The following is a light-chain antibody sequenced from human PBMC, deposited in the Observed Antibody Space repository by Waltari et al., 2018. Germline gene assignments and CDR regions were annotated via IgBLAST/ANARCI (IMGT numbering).Light chain of an antibody. Sequence: QSALTQPASVSGSPGQSITISCTGTRSDVGSYNLVPWYQQHPGKAPKPMIYEGSKRPSGVSNRFSGSKSGNTASLTISGLQAEDEADYYCCSYAGSSAYVFGTGTKVTVL. CDR3: CSYAGSSAYV. J-gene: IGLJ1*01. V-gene: IGLV2-23*01. CDR2: EGS. CDR1: RSDVGSYNL.